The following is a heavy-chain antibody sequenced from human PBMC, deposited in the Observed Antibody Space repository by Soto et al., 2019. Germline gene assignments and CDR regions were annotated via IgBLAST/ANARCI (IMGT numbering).Heavy chain of an antibody. CDR1: GYTFTGYY. Sequence: ASVKVSCKASGYTFTGYYMHWVRQAPGQGLEWMGWINPNSGGTNYAQKFQGWVTMTRDTSISTAYMELSRLRSDDTAVYYCARDSKQLERPGPYYYYYMDVWGKGTTVTVSS. D-gene: IGHD1-1*01. CDR3: ARDSKQLERPGPYYYYYMDV. J-gene: IGHJ6*03. V-gene: IGHV1-2*04. CDR2: INPNSGGT.